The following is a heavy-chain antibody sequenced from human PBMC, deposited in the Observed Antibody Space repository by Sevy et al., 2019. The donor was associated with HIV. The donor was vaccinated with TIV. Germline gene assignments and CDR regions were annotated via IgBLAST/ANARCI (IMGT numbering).Heavy chain of an antibody. CDR2: IYTSGST. Sequence: SETLSLTCTVSGGSISSGSHYWNWIRQPAGKGLEWIGRIYTSGSTNYNPSLKSRFTMSVDTSKNQFSLNLSSVTAADKAVYYCARDFRVSSSYFACYAMDVRGQGTTVTVSS. D-gene: IGHD6-13*01. V-gene: IGHV4-61*02. J-gene: IGHJ6*02. CDR3: ARDFRVSSSYFACYAMDV. CDR1: GGSISSGSHY.